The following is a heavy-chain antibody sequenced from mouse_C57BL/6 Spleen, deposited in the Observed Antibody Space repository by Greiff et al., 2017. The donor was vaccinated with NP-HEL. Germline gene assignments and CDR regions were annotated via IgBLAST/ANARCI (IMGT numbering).Heavy chain of an antibody. V-gene: IGHV3-6*01. CDR3: AREGTGFAY. D-gene: IGHD3-3*01. CDR1: GYSITSGYY. CDR2: ISYDGSN. J-gene: IGHJ3*01. Sequence: EVKVEESGPGLVKPSQSLSLTCSVTGYSITSGYYWNWIRQFPGNKLEWMGYISYDGSNNYIPSLKNRISITRDTSKNQFFLKLNSVTTEDTATYYCAREGTGFAYWGQGTLVTVSA.